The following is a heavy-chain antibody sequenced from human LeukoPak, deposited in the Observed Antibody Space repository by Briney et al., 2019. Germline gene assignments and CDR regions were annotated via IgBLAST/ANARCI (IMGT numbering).Heavy chain of an antibody. CDR1: GGSISSGDYY. D-gene: IGHD3-22*01. V-gene: IGHV4-30-4*01. Sequence: SETLSLTCTVSGGSISSGDYYWSWIRQPPGKGLEWIGYIYYSGSTYYNPSLKSRVTISVDTSKNQFSLKLSSVTAADTAVYYCARSHYYDSSGSQNNWFDPWGQGTLVTVSP. CDR3: ARSHYYDSSGSQNNWFDP. CDR2: IYYSGST. J-gene: IGHJ5*02.